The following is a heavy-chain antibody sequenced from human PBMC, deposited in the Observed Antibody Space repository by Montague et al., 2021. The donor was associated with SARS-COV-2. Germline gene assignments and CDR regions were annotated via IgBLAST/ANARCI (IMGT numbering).Heavy chain of an antibody. V-gene: IGHV4-34*01. Sequence: SETLSLTCAVYGGSFSGYYWSWIRQSPGKGLERIGEINHSGTTNYNPYLNSRVIISADTSKNQFSLKTSSVTAAGTAVYYCARGGRGSRYHLLSGSWFDPWGQGTLVTVSS. J-gene: IGHJ5*02. CDR1: GGSFSGYY. CDR3: ARGGRGSRYHLLSGSWFDP. D-gene: IGHD2-2*01. CDR2: INHSGTT.